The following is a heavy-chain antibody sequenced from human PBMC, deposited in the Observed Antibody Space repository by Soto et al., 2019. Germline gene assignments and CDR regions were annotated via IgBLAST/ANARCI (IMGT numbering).Heavy chain of an antibody. Sequence: SETLSLTCAVYGGSFSGYYWSWIRQPPGKGLEWIGEINHSGSTNYNPSLKSRVTISVDTSKNQFSLKLSSVTAADTAVYYCARPNYYGSGSYYLLSHYYMDVWGKGTTVTVSS. CDR1: GGSFSGYY. J-gene: IGHJ6*03. CDR2: INHSGST. D-gene: IGHD3-10*01. CDR3: ARPNYYGSGSYYLLSHYYMDV. V-gene: IGHV4-34*01.